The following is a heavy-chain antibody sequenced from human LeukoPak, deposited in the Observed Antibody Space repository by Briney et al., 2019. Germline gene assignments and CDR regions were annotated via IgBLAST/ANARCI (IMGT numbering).Heavy chain of an antibody. J-gene: IGHJ4*02. CDR1: GFTFSSYW. Sequence: GGSLRLSCAASGFTFSSYWMSWVRQAPGKGLEWVANIKQDGSEKYYVDSVKGRSTISRDNAKNSLYLQVNSLRAEDTAVYYCARGHYDILTGYYSISDYWGQGTLVTVSS. CDR2: IKQDGSEK. CDR3: ARGHYDILTGYYSISDY. V-gene: IGHV3-7*01. D-gene: IGHD3-9*01.